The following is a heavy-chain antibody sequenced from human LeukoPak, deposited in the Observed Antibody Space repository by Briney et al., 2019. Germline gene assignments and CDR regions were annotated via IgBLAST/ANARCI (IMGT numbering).Heavy chain of an antibody. J-gene: IGHJ4*02. CDR2: IIGDGHAR. CDR1: GFIFNNYW. CDR3: VRDLGGFSGNCQPY. Sequence: PGGSLRLSCAGSGFIFNNYWMGWVRQAPGKGLQWVASIIGDGHARHYVDSVKGRFTISRDNAKNSLFLQMDSLRVEDTAVYCCVRDLGGFSGNCQPYWGQGVLVTVSS. V-gene: IGHV3-7*01. D-gene: IGHD3-22*01.